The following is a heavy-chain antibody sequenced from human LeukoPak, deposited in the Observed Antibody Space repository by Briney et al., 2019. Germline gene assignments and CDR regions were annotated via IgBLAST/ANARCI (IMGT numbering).Heavy chain of an antibody. Sequence: GGSLRLSCAASGFTFSSYGMNWFRQAPGKGLEWVSAISASGGSTYYADSVKGRFTISRDNSKNTLYLQMSSLRAEDTAVYYCARDGVRPTGFDYWGQGTLVTVSS. CDR3: ARDGVRPTGFDY. CDR2: ISASGGST. CDR1: GFTFSSYG. D-gene: IGHD1-1*01. J-gene: IGHJ4*02. V-gene: IGHV3-23*01.